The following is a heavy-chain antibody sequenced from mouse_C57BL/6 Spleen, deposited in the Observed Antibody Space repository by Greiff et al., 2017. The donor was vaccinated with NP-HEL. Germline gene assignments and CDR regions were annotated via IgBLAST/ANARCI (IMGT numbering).Heavy chain of an antibody. V-gene: IGHV1-54*01. Sequence: QVQLQQSGAELVRPRTSVKVSCKASGYAFTNYLIEWVKQRPGQGLEWIGVINPGSGGTNYNEKFKGKATLTADKSSSTAYMQLSSLTSEDSAVYFCARGGRGYFDYWGQGTTLTVSS. CDR1: GYAFTNYL. CDR2: INPGSGGT. J-gene: IGHJ2*01. CDR3: ARGGRGYFDY.